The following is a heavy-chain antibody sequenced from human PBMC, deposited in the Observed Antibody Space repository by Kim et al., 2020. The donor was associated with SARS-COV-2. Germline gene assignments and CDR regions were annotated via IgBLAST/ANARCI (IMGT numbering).Heavy chain of an antibody. Sequence: GGSLRLSCAASGFTFSSYWMHWVRQAPGKGLVWVSCINIDGSSTSYADSVKGRFTISRDNAKNTLYLQMNSLRAEDPAVYYCVGDGYSSEPWGQGTLVTVSS. CDR2: INIDGSST. V-gene: IGHV3-74*01. CDR1: GFTFSSYW. D-gene: IGHD6-19*01. J-gene: IGHJ5*02. CDR3: VGDGYSSEP.